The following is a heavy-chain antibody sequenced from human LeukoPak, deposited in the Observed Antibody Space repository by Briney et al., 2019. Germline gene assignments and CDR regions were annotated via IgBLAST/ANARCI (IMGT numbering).Heavy chain of an antibody. D-gene: IGHD3-22*01. CDR1: GYSISSGYY. CDR2: IYHSGSS. Sequence: SETLSLTCTVSGYSISSGYYWGWIRQPPGKGLEWIGNIYHSGSSNYNPSLKSRLTISVDTSKNQFSLKLSSVTAADTAVYYCARVNYYDSGGFYAYWGQGTLVTVSS. CDR3: ARVNYYDSGGFYAY. V-gene: IGHV4-38-2*02. J-gene: IGHJ4*02.